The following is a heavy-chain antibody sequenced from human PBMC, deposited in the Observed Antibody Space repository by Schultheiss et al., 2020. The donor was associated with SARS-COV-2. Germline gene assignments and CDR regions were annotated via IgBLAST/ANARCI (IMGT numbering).Heavy chain of an antibody. Sequence: ASVKVSCKASGYTFTGYYMHWVRQAPGQGLEWMGWINPYSGDTKYAQKFQGWVTMTRDTSTSTVYMELSSLRSEDTAVYYCAREDRDSRGWYFGFDSWGQGTLVTVSS. J-gene: IGHJ4*02. CDR1: GYTFTGYY. D-gene: IGHD6-19*01. CDR3: AREDRDSRGWYFGFDS. CDR2: INPYSGDT. V-gene: IGHV1-2*04.